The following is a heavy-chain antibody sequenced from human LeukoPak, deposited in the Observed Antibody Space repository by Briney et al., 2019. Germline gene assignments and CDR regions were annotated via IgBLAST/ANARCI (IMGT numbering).Heavy chain of an antibody. CDR2: INSDGRIT. J-gene: IGHJ4*02. CDR3: ARALGSSSDY. Sequence: GGSLRLSCAASGFTFSSSWMHWVRQAPGKGLVWVSRINSDGRITNYADSVKDRFTISRDNAKNTLYLQMNSLGAEDTAVYYCARALGSSSDYWGQGTLVTVSS. D-gene: IGHD1-26*01. CDR1: GFTFSSSW. V-gene: IGHV3-74*01.